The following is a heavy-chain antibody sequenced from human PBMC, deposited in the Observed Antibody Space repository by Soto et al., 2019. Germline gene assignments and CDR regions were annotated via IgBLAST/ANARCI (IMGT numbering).Heavy chain of an antibody. V-gene: IGHV1-46*01. CDR2: INPSGGST. J-gene: IGHJ6*02. CDR1: GYTFTSYY. CDR3: ARAYDFWSGPGLTANYGMDV. Sequence: GXSVKVSCKGSGYTFTSYYMHWVRQAPGQGLEWMGIINPSGGSTSYAQKFQGRVTMTRDTSTSTVYMELSSLRSEDTAVYYCARAYDFWSGPGLTANYGMDVWGQGTTVTVSS. D-gene: IGHD3-3*01.